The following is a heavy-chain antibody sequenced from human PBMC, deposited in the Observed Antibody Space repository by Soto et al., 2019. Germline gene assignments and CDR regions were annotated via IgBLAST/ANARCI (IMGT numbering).Heavy chain of an antibody. V-gene: IGHV3-48*02. Sequence: EVQLVESGGGLVQPGGSLRLSCAASGFTFSSYSMNWVRQAPGKGLEWVSYISSSSSTIYYADSVKGRFTISRDNAKNSLYLQMNSLRDEDTAVYYCARGLYYYDSSGYWGYWGQGTLFTVSS. D-gene: IGHD3-22*01. CDR2: ISSSSSTI. J-gene: IGHJ4*02. CDR3: ARGLYYYDSSGYWGY. CDR1: GFTFSSYS.